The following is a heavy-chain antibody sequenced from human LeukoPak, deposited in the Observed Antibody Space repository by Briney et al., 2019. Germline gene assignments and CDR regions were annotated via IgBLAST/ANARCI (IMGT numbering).Heavy chain of an antibody. CDR3: ARLTFYEAFDI. CDR1: GYSISSGYY. D-gene: IGHD5/OR15-5a*01. V-gene: IGHV4-38-2*02. J-gene: IGHJ3*02. CDR2: IYHSGST. Sequence: SETLSLTCTVSGYSISSGYYWGWIRQPPGKGLEWIGSIYHSGSTYYNASLKSRVTISVDTSKNQFSLQLSSVTAADTAVYYCARLTFYEAFDIWGQGTMVTVSS.